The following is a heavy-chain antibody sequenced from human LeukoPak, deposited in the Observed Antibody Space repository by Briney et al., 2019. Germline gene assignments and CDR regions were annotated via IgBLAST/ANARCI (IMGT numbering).Heavy chain of an antibody. D-gene: IGHD2-8*01. J-gene: IGHJ5*02. Sequence: PGGSLRLSCAASGFTLRNYNMNWVRQAPGKGLEWVSSISESSSFIQYADSLKGRFAISRDNAKNSLYLQMNSLRAEDTAVYYCARQRGYCSSGVCRGWFDPWGQGTLVTVSS. CDR3: ARQRGYCSSGVCRGWFDP. CDR1: GFTLRNYN. V-gene: IGHV3-21*01. CDR2: ISESSSFI.